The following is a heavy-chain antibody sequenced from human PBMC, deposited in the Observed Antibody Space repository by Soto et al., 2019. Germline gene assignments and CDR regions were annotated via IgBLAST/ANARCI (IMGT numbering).Heavy chain of an antibody. Sequence: QVQLVQSGAEVKKPGASVKVSCKASGYTFTSYGISWVRQAPGQGLEWMGWISACNGNTNYAQKLQGKVTMTTDASTSTAYGDLRRVRADDTAVYDCPSDFDAARVPEPHYYGMDDWGQGTTVTVCS. V-gene: IGHV1-18*01. CDR2: ISACNGNT. CDR3: PSDFDAARVPEPHYYGMDD. D-gene: IGHD3-9*01. J-gene: IGHJ6*02. CDR1: GYTFTSYG.